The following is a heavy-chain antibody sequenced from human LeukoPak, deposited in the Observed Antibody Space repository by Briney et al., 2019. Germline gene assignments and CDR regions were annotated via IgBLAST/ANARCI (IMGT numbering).Heavy chain of an antibody. D-gene: IGHD2-15*01. CDR1: GGSISSSSYY. Sequence: PSGTLSLTCTVSGGSISSSSYYWGWIRQPPGKGLEWIGSIHYRGSTNYNPSLKSRVTISVDTSKNQFSLKLSSVTAADPAVYYCARGYCSGGSCYSYYYYNYMDVWGKGTTVTVSS. J-gene: IGHJ6*03. CDR2: IHYRGST. CDR3: ARGYCSGGSCYSYYYYNYMDV. V-gene: IGHV4-39*07.